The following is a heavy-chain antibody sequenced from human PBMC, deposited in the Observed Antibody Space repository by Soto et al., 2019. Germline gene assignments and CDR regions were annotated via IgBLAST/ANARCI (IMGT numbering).Heavy chain of an antibody. CDR1: GGSLSGYY. CDR2: INYSGNT. V-gene: IGHV4-34*01. CDR3: ARHHVRGRTIAGAAEF. Sequence: SETLSLTCAVYGGSLSGYYWSWIRQPPGKALECIGEINYSGNTNYNPSLKSRVTISGDTSKNQLFLNLTSVTAADTAMYYCARHHVRGRTIAGAAEFWGQGTLVTVYS. J-gene: IGHJ4*02. D-gene: IGHD1-26*01.